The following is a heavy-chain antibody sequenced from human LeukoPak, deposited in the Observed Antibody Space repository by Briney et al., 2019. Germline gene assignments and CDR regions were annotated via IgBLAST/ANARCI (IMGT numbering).Heavy chain of an antibody. CDR3: VRDRTVSTILDY. CDR1: GFTFSSYE. V-gene: IGHV3-74*03. CDR2: IKTDGSAM. D-gene: IGHD5/OR15-5a*01. Sequence: GGSLRLSCAASGFTFSSYEMNWVRQAPGKGLVWVSAIKTDGSAMQYADSVKGRFAISRDNAKNTVYLQMNSLRDEDTAVYYCVRDRTVSTILDYWGQGTLVTVSS. J-gene: IGHJ4*02.